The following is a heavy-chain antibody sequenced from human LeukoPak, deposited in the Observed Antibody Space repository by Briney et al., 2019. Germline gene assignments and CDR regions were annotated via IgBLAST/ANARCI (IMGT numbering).Heavy chain of an antibody. CDR3: VPSANYYYFDY. J-gene: IGHJ4*02. V-gene: IGHV1-2*02. D-gene: IGHD4/OR15-4a*01. Sequence: ASVKVFCKASGYTFTNYYMHWVRQAPGLGVEWMGWINPKSGGTSYPQKFQGRLTMTRDTSISTAYMELSRLRSDDTAVYYCVPSANYYYFDYWGQGTLVTVSS. CDR1: GYTFTNYY. CDR2: INPKSGGT.